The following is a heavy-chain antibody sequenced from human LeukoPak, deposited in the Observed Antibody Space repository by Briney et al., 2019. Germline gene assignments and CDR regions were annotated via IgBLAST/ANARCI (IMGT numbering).Heavy chain of an antibody. CDR3: ARDIGAVAGDY. CDR2: IYSGGST. D-gene: IGHD6-19*01. Sequence: PGGSLRLSCAASGFTASSNYMSWVRQAPGKGLEWVSVIYSGGSTYYADSVKGRFTISRDNSKNTLYLQMNSLRAEDTAVYYCARDIGAVAGDYWGQGTLVTVSS. J-gene: IGHJ4*02. V-gene: IGHV3-66*02. CDR1: GFTASSNY.